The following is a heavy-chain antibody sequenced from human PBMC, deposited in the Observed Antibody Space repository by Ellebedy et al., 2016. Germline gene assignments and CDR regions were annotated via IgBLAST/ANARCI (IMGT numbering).Heavy chain of an antibody. CDR1: GFTFSSYG. J-gene: IGHJ2*01. D-gene: IGHD2-21*02. Sequence: GGSLRLSCAASGFTFSSYGMHWVRQAPGKGLEWVAVIWYDGSNKYYADSVKGRFTISRDNSKNTLYLQMNSLRAEDTAVYYCAGYCGGDCYLAGLWGRGTLVTVSS. CDR2: IWYDGSNK. CDR3: AGYCGGDCYLAGL. V-gene: IGHV3-33*08.